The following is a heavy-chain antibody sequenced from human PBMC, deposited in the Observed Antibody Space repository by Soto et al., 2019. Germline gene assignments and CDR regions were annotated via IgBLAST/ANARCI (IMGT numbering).Heavy chain of an antibody. CDR3: VTQQIRGIRAFDY. CDR2: ISGSGGST. V-gene: IGHV3-23*01. CDR1: GFTFSNYA. D-gene: IGHD6-13*01. Sequence: GGSLRLSCAVSGFTFSNYAMSWVRQVPGKGLEWVSTISGSGGSTYYADSVKGRFTISRDNSKNTLYLQMNGLRAGDTAVYYCVTQQIRGIRAFDYWGRGTLVTVSS. J-gene: IGHJ4*02.